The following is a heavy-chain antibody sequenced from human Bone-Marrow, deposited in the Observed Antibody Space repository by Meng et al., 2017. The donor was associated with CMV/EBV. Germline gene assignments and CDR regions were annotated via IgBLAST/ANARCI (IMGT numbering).Heavy chain of an antibody. Sequence: ETLSLTCTVSGGSISSSSYYWGWIRQAPGKGLEWVSSISSSSSYIYYADSVKGRFTISRDNAKNSLYLQMNSLRAEDTAVYYCATSTVDYYYYGVDVWGQGTTVTVSS. CDR2: ISSSSSYI. J-gene: IGHJ6*02. D-gene: IGHD4-11*01. CDR3: ATSTVDYYYYGVDV. V-gene: IGHV3-21*01. CDR1: GGSISSSS.